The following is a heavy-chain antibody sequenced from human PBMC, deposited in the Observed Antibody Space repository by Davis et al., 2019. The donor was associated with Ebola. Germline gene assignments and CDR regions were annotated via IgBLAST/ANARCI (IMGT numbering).Heavy chain of an antibody. V-gene: IGHV4-34*01. D-gene: IGHD2-2*01. CDR2: INHSGST. CDR1: GGSFSGYH. CDR3: ASRPSILCTSTSCHEYNWFDP. J-gene: IGHJ5*02. Sequence: SETLSLTCAVYGGSFSGYHWNWIRQPPGKGLEWIGEINHSGSTNYNPSLESRVTISVDTSKRQFSLKVSSVTAADTAVYYCASRPSILCTSTSCHEYNWFDPWGQGTLVTVSS.